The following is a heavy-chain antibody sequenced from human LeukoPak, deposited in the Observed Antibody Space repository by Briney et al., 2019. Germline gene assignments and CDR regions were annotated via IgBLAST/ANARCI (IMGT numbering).Heavy chain of an antibody. CDR1: GYSFTGHY. V-gene: IGHV1-2*02. Sequence: AASVKVSCKASGYSFTGHYIHWVRQAPGQGLEWMGWLNPNSGGTKFAQKFQARVTLTRDTSISTAYMELSSLTSDDTAVYYCARVRDSTIFGVVISPNDAFDIWGQGTMVTVSS. CDR3: ARVRDSTIFGVVISPNDAFDI. CDR2: LNPNSGGT. J-gene: IGHJ3*02. D-gene: IGHD3-3*01.